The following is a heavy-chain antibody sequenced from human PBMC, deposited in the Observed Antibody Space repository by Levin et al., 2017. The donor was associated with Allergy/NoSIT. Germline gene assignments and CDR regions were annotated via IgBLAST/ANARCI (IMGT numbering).Heavy chain of an antibody. V-gene: IGHV4-59*08. Sequence: PGGSLRLSCTVSGGSIINYYWSWIRQSPGKGLEWLGHIYFTGATKYNPSLQSRVTLSVDMSKNQFSLKVNSVTAADTAMYYWARRAPYNSGWFLDYWGQGTLVTVSS. J-gene: IGHJ4*02. CDR2: IYFTGAT. CDR1: GGSIINYY. CDR3: ARRAPYNSGWFLDY. D-gene: IGHD6-19*01.